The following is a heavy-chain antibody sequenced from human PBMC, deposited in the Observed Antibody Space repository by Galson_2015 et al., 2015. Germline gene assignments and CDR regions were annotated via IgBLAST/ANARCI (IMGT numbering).Heavy chain of an antibody. CDR3: AREGVMSYFDY. Sequence: SVKVSCKASGYTFTSHYMHWVRQAPGQGLEWMGIINPSGGTTTHAQKFQGRVSMTRDTSTSTVYMELSSLRSEDTAVYYCAREGVMSYFDYWGQGTLVTVSS. CDR2: INPSGGTT. V-gene: IGHV1-46*01. J-gene: IGHJ4*02. D-gene: IGHD2-8*01. CDR1: GYTFTSHY.